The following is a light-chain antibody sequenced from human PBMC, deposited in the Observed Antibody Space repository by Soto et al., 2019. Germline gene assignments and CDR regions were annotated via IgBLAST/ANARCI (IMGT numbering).Light chain of an antibody. CDR3: SSYTSSSTL. J-gene: IGLJ1*01. CDR1: SSDVGSYNY. V-gene: IGLV2-14*01. CDR2: EVS. Sequence: QSALTQPASVSGSPGQSITISCTGTSSDVGSYNYVSWYQQHPGKAPKLMIYEVSDRPSGISSRFSGSKSGNTASLTISGLQTADEADYYCSSYTSSSTLFGTGTKVTV.